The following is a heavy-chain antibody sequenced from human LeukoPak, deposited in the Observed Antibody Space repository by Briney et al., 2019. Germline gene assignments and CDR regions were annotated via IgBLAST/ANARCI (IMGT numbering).Heavy chain of an antibody. CDR1: GFTVSSNY. D-gene: IGHD1-26*01. CDR3: ARDPRRVGANEEARR. CDR2: IYSGGST. V-gene: IGHV3-66*01. Sequence: PGGSLRLSCAASGFTVSSNYMSWVRQAPGKGLEWVSVIYSGGSTYYADSVKGRFTISRDNSKNTLYLQMNSLRAEDTAVYYCARDPRRVGANEEARRWGQGTLVTVSS. J-gene: IGHJ4*02.